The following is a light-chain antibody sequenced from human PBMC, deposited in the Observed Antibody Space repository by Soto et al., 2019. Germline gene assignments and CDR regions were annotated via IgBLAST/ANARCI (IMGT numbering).Light chain of an antibody. CDR2: DAT. V-gene: IGKV3-11*01. Sequence: ESVLTQSPATLSLSPGERATLSCRASESVSRCSAWYQQKPGQAPRLLIYDATNRATGIPARFSGSGSGTDFTLTISSLEPEDFALYFCQQCSNWPPTFGQGTKVGIK. CDR3: QQCSNWPPT. J-gene: IGKJ1*01. CDR1: ESVSRC.